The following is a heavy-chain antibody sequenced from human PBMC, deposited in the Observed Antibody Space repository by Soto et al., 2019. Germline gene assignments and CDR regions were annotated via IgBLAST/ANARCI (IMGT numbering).Heavy chain of an antibody. CDR3: ERDGQDV. V-gene: IGHV3-64*01. Sequence: EVQLVESGGGLVQPGGSLRLSCAASGFTFSSEAMHWVRQAPGKGLEYVSAISSNGGSTYYANSVKGRFTISRDNSKNTLYLQMGSLRAEDMAVYYCERDGQDVWGQGTTVTVSS. J-gene: IGHJ6*02. CDR2: ISSNGGST. CDR1: GFTFSSEA.